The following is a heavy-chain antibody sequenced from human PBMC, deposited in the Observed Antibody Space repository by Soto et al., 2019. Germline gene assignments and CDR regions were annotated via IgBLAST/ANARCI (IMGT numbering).Heavy chain of an antibody. CDR3: ARGVKYGAYSRWFDP. V-gene: IGHV1-8*01. CDR1: GYTFTSYD. J-gene: IGHJ5*02. CDR2: MNPNSGNT. Sequence: QVQLVQSGAEVKKPGASVKVSCKASGYTFTSYDINWVRQATGQGLEYLGWMNPNSGNTGYVQKFQGRVTMTWDSSITTAYMELSSLRSEDTAVYFCARGVKYGAYSRWFDPWGQGTLVTVSS. D-gene: IGHD4-17*01.